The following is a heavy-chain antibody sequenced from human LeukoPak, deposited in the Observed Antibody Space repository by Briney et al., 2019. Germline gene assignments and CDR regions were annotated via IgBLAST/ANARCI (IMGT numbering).Heavy chain of an antibody. Sequence: ASVKVSCKASDYTNTSYGISWVRQAPGQGLEWMGWISGYNGNTNYAQKFQARVTMTTDTSTTTAYMELRSLRSDDTAVYYCARDGTPGTTFRFDPWGQGTLVIVSS. CDR1: DYTNTSYG. CDR2: ISGYNGNT. D-gene: IGHD1-1*01. CDR3: ARDGTPGTTFRFDP. J-gene: IGHJ5*02. V-gene: IGHV1-18*01.